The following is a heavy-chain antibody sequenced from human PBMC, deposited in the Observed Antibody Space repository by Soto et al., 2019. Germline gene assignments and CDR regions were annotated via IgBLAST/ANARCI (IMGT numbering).Heavy chain of an antibody. CDR2: ISSSGSTI. J-gene: IGHJ6*03. Sequence: PGGSLRLSCAASGFTFSDYYMSWIRQAPGKGLEWVSYISSSGSTIYYADSVKGRFTISRDNAKNSLYLQMNSLRAEDTAVYYCARDYYDFWSGYLEVYYYYYMDVWGKGTTVTVSS. CDR3: ARDYYDFWSGYLEVYYYYYMDV. D-gene: IGHD3-3*01. CDR1: GFTFSDYY. V-gene: IGHV3-11*01.